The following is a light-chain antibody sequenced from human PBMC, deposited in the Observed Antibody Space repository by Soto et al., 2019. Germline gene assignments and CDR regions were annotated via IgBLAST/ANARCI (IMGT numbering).Light chain of an antibody. J-gene: IGKJ1*01. V-gene: IGKV3-15*01. CDR3: QQYNNWPRT. CDR2: GAT. Sequence: EIVMTQSPVTLSVSPVERATLSCRASQNISRSLAWYQQKPGQGPRLLIHGATTRATGIPARFSGSGSGTEFTLTISSLQSEDFAVYYCQQYNNWPRTFGQGTKVDI. CDR1: QNISRS.